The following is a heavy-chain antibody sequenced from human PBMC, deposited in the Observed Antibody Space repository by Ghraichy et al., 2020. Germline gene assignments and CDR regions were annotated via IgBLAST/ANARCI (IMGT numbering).Heavy chain of an antibody. CDR3: ASTYYYDSSGSLDYAFDI. CDR2: IYTSGST. D-gene: IGHD3-22*01. CDR1: GGSISSYY. V-gene: IGHV4-4*07. Sequence: SETLSLTCTVSGGSISSYYWSWIRQPAGKGLEWIGRIYTSGSTNYNPSLKSRVTMSVDTSKNQFSLKLSSVTAADTAVYYCASTYYYDSSGSLDYAFDIWGQGTMVTVSS. J-gene: IGHJ3*02.